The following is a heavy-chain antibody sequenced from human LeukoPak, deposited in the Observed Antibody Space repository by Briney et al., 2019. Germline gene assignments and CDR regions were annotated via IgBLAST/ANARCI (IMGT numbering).Heavy chain of an antibody. V-gene: IGHV1-8*01. CDR3: ARSGPIVVVPAAMTLMLDY. D-gene: IGHD2-2*01. Sequence: ASVKVSCKASGYTFTSYDINWVRQATGQGLEWMGWMNPNSGNTGYAQKFQGRVTMTRNTSISTAYMELSSLRSEDTAVYYCARSGPIVVVPAAMTLMLDYWGQGTLVTVSS. CDR2: MNPNSGNT. CDR1: GYTFTSYD. J-gene: IGHJ4*02.